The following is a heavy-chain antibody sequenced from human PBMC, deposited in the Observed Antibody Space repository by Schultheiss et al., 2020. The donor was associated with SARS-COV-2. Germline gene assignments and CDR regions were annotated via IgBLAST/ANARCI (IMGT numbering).Heavy chain of an antibody. V-gene: IGHV5-51*01. CDR2: IYPGDSDT. D-gene: IGHD3-22*01. Sequence: GGSLRLSCKGSGYSFTSYWIGWVRQMPGKGLEWMGIIYPGDSDTRYSPSFQGQVTISADKSISTAYLQWSSLKASDTAMYYCARGPDSGGYYYFFWGQGTQVTVSS. CDR1: GYSFTSYW. J-gene: IGHJ4*02. CDR3: ARGPDSGGYYYFF.